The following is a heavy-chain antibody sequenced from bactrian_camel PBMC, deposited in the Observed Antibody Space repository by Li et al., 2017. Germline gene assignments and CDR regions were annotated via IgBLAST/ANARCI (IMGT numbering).Heavy chain of an antibody. V-gene: IGHV3S54*01. CDR2: ITPGGGNT. CDR3: AARSYSCVRSSWFLSEDEYNS. D-gene: IGHD6*01. J-gene: IGHJ4*01. CDR1: GIRYRTYC. Sequence: HVQLVESGGESVQAGGSLRLSCGSSGIRYRTYCMAWFRQAPGKEREVVATITPGGGNTYYVDSVKGRFTISRDNAKNTLYLQMNTLKPEDTAMYSCAARSYSCVRSSWFLSEDEYNSWGRGTQVTVS.